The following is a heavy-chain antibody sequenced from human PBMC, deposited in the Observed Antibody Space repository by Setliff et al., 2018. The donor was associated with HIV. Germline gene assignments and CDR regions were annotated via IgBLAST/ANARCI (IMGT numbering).Heavy chain of an antibody. J-gene: IGHJ4*02. D-gene: IGHD6-13*01. CDR3: ARRSHSVGTSWPFDH. CDR1: GGSISSSSYY. Sequence: SETLSLTCTVSGGSISSSSYYWGWIRQPPGKGLEWIGSIDYSGSTYYNPSLKSRVTISVDTSKSQFSLKLSSVTAADTGVYYCARRSHSVGTSWPFDHWGQGTQVTVSS. V-gene: IGHV4-39*07. CDR2: IDYSGST.